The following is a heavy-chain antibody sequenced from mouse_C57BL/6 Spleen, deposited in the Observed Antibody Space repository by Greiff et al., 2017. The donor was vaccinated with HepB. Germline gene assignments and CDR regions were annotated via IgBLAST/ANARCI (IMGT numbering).Heavy chain of an antibody. V-gene: IGHV1-55*01. Sequence: QVQLQQPGAELVKPGASVKMSCKASGYTFTSYWITWVKQRPGQGLEWIGDIYPGSGSTNYNEKFKSKATLTVDTSSSTAYMQLSSLTSEDAAVYYCAKGTVVAPCDYWGQGTTLTVSS. CDR3: AKGTVVAPCDY. D-gene: IGHD1-1*01. CDR2: IYPGSGST. CDR1: GYTFTSYW. J-gene: IGHJ2*01.